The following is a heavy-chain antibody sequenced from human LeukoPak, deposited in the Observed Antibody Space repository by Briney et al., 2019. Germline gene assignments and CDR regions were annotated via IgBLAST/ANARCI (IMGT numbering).Heavy chain of an antibody. CDR2: IYHSGST. J-gene: IGHJ4*02. V-gene: IGHV4-38-2*01. Sequence: SETPSLTCAVSGYSISSGYYWGWIRQPPGKGLEWIGSIYHSGSTYYNPSLKSRVTISVDTSKNQFSLKLSSVTAPDTAVYYCARLVLMVYAIRELGKFDYWGQGTLVTVSS. CDR1: GYSISSGYY. D-gene: IGHD2-8*01. CDR3: ARLVLMVYAIRELGKFDY.